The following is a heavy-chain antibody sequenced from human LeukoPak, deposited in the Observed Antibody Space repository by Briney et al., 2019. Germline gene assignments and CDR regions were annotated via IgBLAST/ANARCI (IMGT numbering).Heavy chain of an antibody. CDR1: GHPLSRYY. CDR2: IYYTGST. J-gene: IGHJ3*02. D-gene: IGHD5-18*01. V-gene: IGHV4-59*01. CDR3: ARSGDSYDYGAFDI. Sequence: SETLTLPCTLSGHPLSRYYGRCMREPPGKGGEGLGYIYYTGSTNYIPSLKSRVTISVDTSKNQFSLKLSSVTAADTAVYYCARSGDSYDYGAFDIWGQGTMVTVSS.